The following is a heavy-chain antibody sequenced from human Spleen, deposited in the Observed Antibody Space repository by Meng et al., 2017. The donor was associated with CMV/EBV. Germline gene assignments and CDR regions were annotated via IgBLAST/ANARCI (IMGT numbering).Heavy chain of an antibody. CDR3: AKADHASSWYSLADY. J-gene: IGHJ4*02. V-gene: IGHV3-23*01. D-gene: IGHD6-13*01. Sequence: GESLKISCAASGFTFSNYAMTWVRQAPGKGLEWVSQISSSGGSTYYAASLKGRFTISRDNSKNTLYLQMSSLTPDDTAVYYCAKADHASSWYSLADYWGQGTLVTVSS. CDR2: ISSSGGST. CDR1: GFTFSNYA.